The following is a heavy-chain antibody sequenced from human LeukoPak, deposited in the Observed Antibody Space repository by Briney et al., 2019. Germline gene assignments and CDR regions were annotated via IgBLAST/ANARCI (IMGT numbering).Heavy chain of an antibody. CDR1: GGSISSSHYY. D-gene: IGHD3-3*01. J-gene: IGHJ6*03. Sequence: SETLSLTCAVSGGSISSSHYYWGWIRQPPGKGLEWIGTIYYSGTTYYNPSLESRVTMSEDTSKNQFSLTLRSVTATDTAVYYCARQISDYYYYYIDVWGKGTTVTVSS. CDR3: ARQISDYYYYYIDV. V-gene: IGHV4-39*01. CDR2: IYYSGTT.